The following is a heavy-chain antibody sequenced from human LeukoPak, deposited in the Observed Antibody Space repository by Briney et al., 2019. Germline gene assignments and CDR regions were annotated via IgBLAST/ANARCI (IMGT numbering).Heavy chain of an antibody. V-gene: IGHV1-8*01. CDR3: AGGRTPEVGSSGSFVQH. D-gene: IGHD3-22*01. CDR1: GYTFTSYD. CDR2: MNPNSGNT. J-gene: IGHJ1*01. Sequence: GASVTVSFKASGYTFTSYDINWVRQATGQGLEWMGWMNPNSGNTGYSQQFQGRVTMTRNTSISKAYMELSSLRSEDTAVYYYAGGRTPEVGSSGSFVQHWGQGTLVTVSS.